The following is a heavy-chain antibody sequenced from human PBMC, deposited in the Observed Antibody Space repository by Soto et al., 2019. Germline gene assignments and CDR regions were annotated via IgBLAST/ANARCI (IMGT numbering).Heavy chain of an antibody. V-gene: IGHV1-69*02. CDR3: ATQTGNGGDDSYYMDV. CDR1: GGTFSSYT. D-gene: IGHD2-21*02. Sequence: QVQLVQSGAEVKKPGSSVKVSCKASGGTFSSYTIIWVRQAPGQGLEWMGRIIAILGIANYAQKFQGRVTITADKSTSTAYMELSSLRSEDTAVYYCATQTGNGGDDSYYMDVWGKGTTVTVSS. J-gene: IGHJ6*03. CDR2: IIAILGIA.